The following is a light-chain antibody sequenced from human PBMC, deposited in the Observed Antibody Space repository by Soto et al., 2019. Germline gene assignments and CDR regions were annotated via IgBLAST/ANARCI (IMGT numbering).Light chain of an antibody. Sequence: DIQMTQSPSTLSASVGDRVTITCRASQIISNRLAWYQQKPGKAPKLLIYKTSSLESGVPPRFSGSGSGTEFTLTISSLQPDDFATYFCQHYDTYSPFGGGTKVEIK. CDR1: QIISNR. CDR3: QHYDTYSP. CDR2: KTS. J-gene: IGKJ4*02. V-gene: IGKV1-5*03.